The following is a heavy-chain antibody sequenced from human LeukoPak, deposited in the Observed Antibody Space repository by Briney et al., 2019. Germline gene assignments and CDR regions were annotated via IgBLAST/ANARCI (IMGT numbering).Heavy chain of an antibody. V-gene: IGHV3-15*01. CDR1: GFTFNNAR. D-gene: IGHD3-10*01. CDR2: IKSKTDGGTT. Sequence: PGGSLRLSCAASGFTFNNARMTWVRQAPGKGLEWVGRIKSKTDGGTTDYAAPVKGRFTISRDDSKNTLYLQMNSLKTEDTAVYYCTTGLTMVRGLMSYSDYWGQGTLVTVSS. J-gene: IGHJ4*02. CDR3: TTGLTMVRGLMSYSDY.